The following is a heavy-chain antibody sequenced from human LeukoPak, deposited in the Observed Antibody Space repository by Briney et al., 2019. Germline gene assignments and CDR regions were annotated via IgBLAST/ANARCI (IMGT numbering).Heavy chain of an antibody. CDR1: GFTFSTYW. Sequence: GGSLRLSCAASGFTFSTYWMHWVRQAPGKGLVWVSRIRPEGTTTAYADSVKGRFTISRDNAKNTLFLQMNSLSAEDTAVYYCAGDLDWILFDYWGQGTLVTVSS. J-gene: IGHJ4*02. CDR3: AGDLDWILFDY. CDR2: IRPEGTTT. V-gene: IGHV3-74*03. D-gene: IGHD3-9*01.